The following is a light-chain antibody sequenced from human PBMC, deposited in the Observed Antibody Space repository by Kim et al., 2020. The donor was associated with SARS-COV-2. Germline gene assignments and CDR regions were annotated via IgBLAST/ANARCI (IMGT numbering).Light chain of an antibody. Sequence: QRVTISCTGSSSNIGAGYDVHWYQQLPGTAPKLLIYGNSNRPSGVPDRFSGSKSGISASLAITGLQAEDEADYYCQSYDSSLSGSVFGGGTQLTVL. V-gene: IGLV1-40*01. CDR3: QSYDSSLSGSV. J-gene: IGLJ3*02. CDR2: GNS. CDR1: SSNIGAGYD.